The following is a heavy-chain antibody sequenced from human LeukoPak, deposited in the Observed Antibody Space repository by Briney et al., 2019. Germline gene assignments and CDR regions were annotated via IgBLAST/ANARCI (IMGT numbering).Heavy chain of an antibody. CDR3: ARANWNDY. V-gene: IGHV3-30*02. CDR1: EFTFSSYG. Sequence: GGSLRLSCAASEFTFSSYGMHWVRQAPGKGLEWVAFIRYDGSNKYYADSVKGRFTISRDNAKNSLYLQMNSLRAEDTAVYYCARANWNDYWGQGTLVTVSS. J-gene: IGHJ4*02. D-gene: IGHD1-1*01. CDR2: IRYDGSNK.